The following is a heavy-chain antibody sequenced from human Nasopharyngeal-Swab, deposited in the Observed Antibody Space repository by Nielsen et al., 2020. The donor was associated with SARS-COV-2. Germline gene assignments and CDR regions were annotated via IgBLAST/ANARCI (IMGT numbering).Heavy chain of an antibody. CDR1: GFSFSTYG. CDR3: ARGSSVHAFDV. CDR2: IWYDGSNK. D-gene: IGHD3-10*01. V-gene: IGHV3-33*01. J-gene: IGHJ3*01. Sequence: GESLKISCAASGFSFSTYGMHWVRQSPVKGLEWLTNIWYDGSNKYYADSVKGRFTVSRDKSKNTLFLEMDSLRAEDTAVYYCARGSSVHAFDVWGQGTEVTVSS.